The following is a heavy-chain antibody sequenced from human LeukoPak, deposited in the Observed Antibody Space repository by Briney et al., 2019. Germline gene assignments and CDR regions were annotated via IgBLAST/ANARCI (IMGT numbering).Heavy chain of an antibody. Sequence: GGSLRLSCAASGFTFTSDAMSWVPEAPGEGLEWGSAISGSGGSTYYADTVKGRFTISRDNSKNTLYLQMNSLRAEDTAVYYCAKEKQHRATFDYWGQGTLVTVSS. V-gene: IGHV3-23*01. D-gene: IGHD6-13*01. CDR1: GFTFTSDA. J-gene: IGHJ4*02. CDR2: ISGSGGST. CDR3: AKEKQHRATFDY.